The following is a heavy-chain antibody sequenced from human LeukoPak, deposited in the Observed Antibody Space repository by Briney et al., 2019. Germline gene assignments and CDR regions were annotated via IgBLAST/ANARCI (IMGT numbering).Heavy chain of an antibody. D-gene: IGHD2-2*02. CDR3: ARRYNEYCSGTSCYTGAFDI. J-gene: IGHJ3*02. Sequence: SETLSLTCAVYGGTFSGYYWGWIRQPPGKGLEWIGDIDHSGSANYNPSLKSRVTTSVDTSKNQFSLKLSSVTAADTAVYYCARRYNEYCSGTSCYTGAFDIWGQGTMVTVSS. CDR1: GGTFSGYY. CDR2: IDHSGSA. V-gene: IGHV4-34*01.